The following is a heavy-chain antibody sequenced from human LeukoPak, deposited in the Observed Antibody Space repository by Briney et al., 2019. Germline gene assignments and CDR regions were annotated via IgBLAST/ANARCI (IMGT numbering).Heavy chain of an antibody. CDR2: ISWNSGSI. J-gene: IGHJ3*02. Sequence: GRSLRLSCAASGFTFDDYAMHWVRQAPGKGLEWVSGISWNSGSIGYADSVKGRFTISRDNAKNSLYLQMNSLRAEDMALYYCARPNGPRSQRAFDIWGQGTMVTVSS. V-gene: IGHV3-9*03. CDR3: ARPNGPRSQRAFDI. CDR1: GFTFDDYA. D-gene: IGHD2-2*01.